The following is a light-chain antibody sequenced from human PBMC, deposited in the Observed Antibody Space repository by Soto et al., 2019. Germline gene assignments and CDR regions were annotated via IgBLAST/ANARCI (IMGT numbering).Light chain of an antibody. J-gene: IGKJ1*01. V-gene: IGKV3-20*01. CDR2: GAS. Sequence: DIVMTQSPGTLSLSPGETATLSCRASESVASNYLAWYQQKPGQAPRLLMYGASSRATGIPDRFSGSGSGTDFTLSITRLQPEDCAVYYCQQYGSSPWTSGQGTKV. CDR1: ESVASNY. CDR3: QQYGSSPWT.